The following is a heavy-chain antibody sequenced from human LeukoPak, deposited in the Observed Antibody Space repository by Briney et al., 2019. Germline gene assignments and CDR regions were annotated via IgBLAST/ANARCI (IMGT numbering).Heavy chain of an antibody. CDR1: DDSIISYY. Sequence: SETLSLTCSVSDDSIISYYWSWVRQPAGKKLEWIGRVASSGSTNYNPSLRSRVTMSVDTSKSQLSLTLTSVTAADTAIYYCARDLPRDSYGYYYYMDVWGKGTTVTVSS. CDR3: ARDLPRDSYGYYYYMDV. V-gene: IGHV4-4*07. CDR2: VASSGST. D-gene: IGHD5-18*01. J-gene: IGHJ6*03.